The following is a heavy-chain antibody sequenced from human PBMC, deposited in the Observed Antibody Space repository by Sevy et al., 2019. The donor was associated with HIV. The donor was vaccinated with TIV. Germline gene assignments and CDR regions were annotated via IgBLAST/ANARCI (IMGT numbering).Heavy chain of an antibody. Sequence: ASVKVSCKASGYTFTSYGISWVRQAPGQGLEWMGWISAYNGNTNYAQKLQGRVTMTTDTSTSTAYMELRSLRSDDTAVYYCAGDGSVVVAATHFDYWGQGTLVTVSS. D-gene: IGHD2-15*01. CDR1: GYTFTSYG. CDR2: ISAYNGNT. J-gene: IGHJ4*02. CDR3: AGDGSVVVAATHFDY. V-gene: IGHV1-18*04.